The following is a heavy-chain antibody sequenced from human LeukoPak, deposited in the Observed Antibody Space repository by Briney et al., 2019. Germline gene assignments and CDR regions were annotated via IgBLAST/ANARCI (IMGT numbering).Heavy chain of an antibody. CDR2: SGNT. CDR3: ATYYAGRGGSGY. V-gene: IGHV4-30-4*01. CDR1: GASISSGAYH. D-gene: IGHD3-10*01. J-gene: IGHJ4*02. Sequence: SETLSLTCTVSGASISSGAYHWSWIRQPPGKGLEWIGYSGNTDYNPSLNSRVTISVDTSKNQLSLRLSSVTTADTAVYFCATYYAGRGGSGYWGQGTLVTVSS.